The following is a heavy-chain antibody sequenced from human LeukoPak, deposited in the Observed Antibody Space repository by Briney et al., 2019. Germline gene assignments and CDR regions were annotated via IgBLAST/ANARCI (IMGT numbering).Heavy chain of an antibody. D-gene: IGHD3-10*01. CDR1: GFSVSNNY. CDR3: ARESGFGELFPFAFDC. CDR2: MYSGGNT. J-gene: IGHJ4*02. Sequence: GGSLRLSCAASGFSVSNNYMSWVRQAPGRGLEWVSVMYSGGNTDYADSVKGRFTISRDNSRDTLYLQMNSLRVEDTAVYFCARESGFGELFPFAFDCWGQGALVTVAS. V-gene: IGHV3-66*01.